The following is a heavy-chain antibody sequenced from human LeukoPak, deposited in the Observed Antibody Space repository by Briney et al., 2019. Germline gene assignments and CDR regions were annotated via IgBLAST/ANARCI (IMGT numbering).Heavy chain of an antibody. V-gene: IGHV3-66*01. CDR2: IYSGGST. D-gene: IGHD3-10*01. Sequence: PGGSLRLSCAASGFTVSSNYMSWVRQAPGKGLEWVSVIYSGGSTYYADSVKGRFTISRDNSKNTLYLQMNSLRAEDTAVYYCASLTREYYFDYWGQGTLVTVSS. CDR1: GFTVSSNY. J-gene: IGHJ4*02. CDR3: ASLTREYYFDY.